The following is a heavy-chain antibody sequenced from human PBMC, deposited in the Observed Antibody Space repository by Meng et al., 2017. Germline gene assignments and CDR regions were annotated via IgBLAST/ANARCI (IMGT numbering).Heavy chain of an antibody. V-gene: IGHV3-33*01. Sequence: GESLKISCAASGFTSSSYGMHWVRQAPGKGLEWVAVIWYDGSNKYYADSVKGRFTISRDNSKNTLYLQMNSLRAEDTAVYYCARESGVDFWSGRGAFDIWGQGTMVTVSS. CDR3: ARESGVDFWSGRGAFDI. CDR2: IWYDGSNK. CDR1: GFTSSSYG. J-gene: IGHJ3*02. D-gene: IGHD3-3*01.